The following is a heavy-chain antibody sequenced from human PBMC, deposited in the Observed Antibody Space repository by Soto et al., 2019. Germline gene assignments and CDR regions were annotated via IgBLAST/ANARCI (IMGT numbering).Heavy chain of an antibody. CDR2: INPNSGGT. Sequence: GASVKVSCKASGYTFTGYYMHWVRQAPGQGLEWMGWINPNSGGTNYAQKFQGWVTMTRDTSISTAYMELSRLRSDDTAVYYCARVDTAMVYGMDVWGQGTTVTVSS. D-gene: IGHD5-18*01. V-gene: IGHV1-2*04. CDR1: GYTFTGYY. CDR3: ARVDTAMVYGMDV. J-gene: IGHJ6*02.